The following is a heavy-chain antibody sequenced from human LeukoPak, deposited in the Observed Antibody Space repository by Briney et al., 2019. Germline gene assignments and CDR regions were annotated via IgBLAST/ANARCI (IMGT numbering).Heavy chain of an antibody. CDR1: GYTFTGYY. CDR3: ARDTYYYDSSGYYYVGSFDI. V-gene: IGHV1-2*02. D-gene: IGHD3-22*01. Sequence: ASVKVSCKASGYTFTGYYMHWVRQAPGQGLEWMGWNNPNSGGTNYAQKFQGRVTMTRDTSISTAYMELSRLRSDDTAVYYCARDTYYYDSSGYYYVGSFDIWGQGTMVTVSS. CDR2: NNPNSGGT. J-gene: IGHJ3*02.